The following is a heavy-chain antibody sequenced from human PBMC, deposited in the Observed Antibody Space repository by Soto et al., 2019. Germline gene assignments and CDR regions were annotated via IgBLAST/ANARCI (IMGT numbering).Heavy chain of an antibody. CDR2: IRGSGGST. CDR1: GFSFASYA. V-gene: IGHV3-23*01. D-gene: IGHD3-10*01. Sequence: EVQLLESGGGLVQPGGSLRLSCAASGFSFASYAMNWVRQVPGKGLEWVSGIRGSGGSTYYADSVKGRFTISRDNSKNTLYLQLSSLRVEDTAVYYCAKGFGISWQYYLDYWGQGTLVTVSS. CDR3: AKGFGISWQYYLDY. J-gene: IGHJ4*02.